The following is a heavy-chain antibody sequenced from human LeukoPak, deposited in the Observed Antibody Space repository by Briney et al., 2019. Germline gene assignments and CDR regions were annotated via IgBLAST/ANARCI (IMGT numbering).Heavy chain of an antibody. CDR1: DESFSSYY. V-gene: IGHV4-34*01. D-gene: IGHD6-13*01. J-gene: IGHJ6*02. CDR3: AGGGHSSSWYKFAMGV. CDR2: INHSGST. Sequence: PSETLSLTCAVYDESFSSYYWNWIRQPPGKGLEWIGEINHSGSTNYNPSLKSRVTISVGTSKNHFSLKLTSVTAADTAVYYCAGGGHSSSWYKFAMGVWGQGTTVTVSS.